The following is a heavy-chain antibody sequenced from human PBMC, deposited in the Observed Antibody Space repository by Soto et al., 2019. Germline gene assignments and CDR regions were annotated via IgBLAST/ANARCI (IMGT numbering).Heavy chain of an antibody. CDR2: IIPIFGTA. CDR1: GGTFSSYA. Sequence: QVQLVQSGAEVKKPGSSVKVSCKASGGTFSSYAISWVRQAPGQGLEWMGGIIPIFGTANYAQKFQGRVTMSADESTSTAYMERSSLRSEDTDVDYCARNVVTPGAFDIWGQGKMVTVSS. V-gene: IGHV1-69*01. J-gene: IGHJ3*02. D-gene: IGHD4-4*01. CDR3: ARNVVTPGAFDI.